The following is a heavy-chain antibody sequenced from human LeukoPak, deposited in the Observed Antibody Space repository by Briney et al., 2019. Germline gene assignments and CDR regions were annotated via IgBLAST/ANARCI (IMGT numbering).Heavy chain of an antibody. J-gene: IGHJ6*03. V-gene: IGHV3-48*03. CDR2: ISSSGSTI. CDR3: ARLGGYSPGGYYYYYYMDV. CDR1: GFTFSSYE. Sequence: PGGSLRLSCAASGFTFSSYEMNWVRQAPGRGLEWVSYISSSGSTIYYADSVKGRFTISRDNAKNSLYLQMNSLRAEDTAVYYCARLGGYSPGGYYYYYYMDVWGKGTTVTISS. D-gene: IGHD5-18*01.